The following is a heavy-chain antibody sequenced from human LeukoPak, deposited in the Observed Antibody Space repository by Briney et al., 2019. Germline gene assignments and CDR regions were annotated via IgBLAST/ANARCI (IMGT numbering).Heavy chain of an antibody. CDR1: GFTFSSYG. D-gene: IGHD3-10*01. CDR3: AKESAGSGLDY. Sequence: GGSLRLSCAASGFTFSSYGMHWVRQAPGKGLEWVAVIWYDGSNKYYADSVKGRFTISRDNSKNTLYLQMNSLRAEDTAVYYCAKESAGSGLDYWGQGTLVTVSS. V-gene: IGHV3-30*02. J-gene: IGHJ4*02. CDR2: IWYDGSNK.